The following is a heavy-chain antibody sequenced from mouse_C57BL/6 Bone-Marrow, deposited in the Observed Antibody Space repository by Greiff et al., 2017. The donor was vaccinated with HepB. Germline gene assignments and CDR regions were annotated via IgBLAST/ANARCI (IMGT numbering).Heavy chain of an antibody. CDR3: ARRVTTDAMDY. Sequence: EVHLVESGGDLVKPGGSLKLSCAASGFTFSSYGMSWVRQTPDKRLEWVATISSGGSYTYYPDSVKGRFTISRDNAKNTLYLQMSSLKSEDTAMYYCARRVTTDAMDYWGQGTSVTVSS. CDR1: GFTFSSYG. CDR2: ISSGGSYT. V-gene: IGHV5-6*01. J-gene: IGHJ4*01. D-gene: IGHD2-5*01.